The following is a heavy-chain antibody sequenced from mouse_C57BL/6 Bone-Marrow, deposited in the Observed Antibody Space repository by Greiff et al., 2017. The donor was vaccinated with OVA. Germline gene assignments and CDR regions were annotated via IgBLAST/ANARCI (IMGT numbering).Heavy chain of an antibody. CDR2: IDPENGDT. CDR3: TTYRY. V-gene: IGHV14-4*01. J-gene: IGHJ2*01. CDR1: GFNIKDDY. Sequence: VQLQQSGAELVRPGASVKLSCTASGFNIKDDYMHWVKERPEQGLEWIGWIDPENGDTEYASKFQGKATITADTSSKTVYLHLGSLTSEDTAVYYCTTYRYWGQGTTLTVSS.